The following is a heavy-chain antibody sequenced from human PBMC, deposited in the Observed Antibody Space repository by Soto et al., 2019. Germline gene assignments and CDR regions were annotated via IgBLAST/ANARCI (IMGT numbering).Heavy chain of an antibody. CDR3: ARDLGLY. CDR2: ISYDGSNK. J-gene: IGHJ4*02. Sequence: QVQLVESGGGVVQPGRSLRLSCAASGFTFSSYAMHWVRQAPGKGLEWVAVISYDGSNKYYADSVKGRFTISSDNSKNTLYLQMNSLRAGDTAVYYCARDLGLYWGQGTLVTVSS. CDR1: GFTFSSYA. V-gene: IGHV3-30-3*01.